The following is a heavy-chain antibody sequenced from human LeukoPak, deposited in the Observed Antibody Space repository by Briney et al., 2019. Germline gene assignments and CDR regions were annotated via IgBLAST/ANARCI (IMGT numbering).Heavy chain of an antibody. Sequence: GGSLRLSWAASGFSFSSYWMHWVRDVPGKGLVWVSRINTDGTFTTYAHSVKGRSTISRDNAKNTLYLQMNSLRDEDTAVYSCTKALSGPFDYWGQGTLVTVSS. J-gene: IGHJ4*02. V-gene: IGHV3-74*01. CDR2: INTDGTFT. CDR1: GFSFSSYW. CDR3: TKALSGPFDY.